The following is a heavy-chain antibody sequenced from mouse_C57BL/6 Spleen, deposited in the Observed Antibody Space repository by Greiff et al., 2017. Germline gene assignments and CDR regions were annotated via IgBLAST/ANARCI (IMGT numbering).Heavy chain of an antibody. CDR2: INPNNGGT. D-gene: IGHD2-4*01. CDR1: GYTFTDYY. CDR3: AGDYDGRSPFAY. V-gene: IGHV1-26*01. Sequence: EVQLQQSGPELVKPGASVKISCKASGYTFTDYYMNWVKQSHGKSLEWIGDINPNNGGTSYNQKFKGKATLTVDKSSSTAYMELRSLTSEDSAVYYCAGDYDGRSPFAYWGQGTLVTVSA. J-gene: IGHJ3*01.